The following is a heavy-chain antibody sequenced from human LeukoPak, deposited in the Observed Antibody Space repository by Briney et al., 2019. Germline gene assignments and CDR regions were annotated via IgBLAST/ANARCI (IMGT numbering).Heavy chain of an antibody. Sequence: PGGSLRLSCAASGXTVSSNYMSWVRQAPGKGLEWVSVIYSGGSTNYADSVKGRFTISRDNSKNTLYLQMNSLRAEDTAVYYCVTASFDYWGQGTLVTVSS. CDR1: GXTVSSNY. CDR3: VTASFDY. J-gene: IGHJ4*02. CDR2: IYSGGST. D-gene: IGHD5-18*01. V-gene: IGHV3-66*01.